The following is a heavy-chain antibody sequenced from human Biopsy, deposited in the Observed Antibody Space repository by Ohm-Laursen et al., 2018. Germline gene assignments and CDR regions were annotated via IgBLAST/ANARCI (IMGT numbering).Heavy chain of an antibody. CDR1: GYTFTSYE. V-gene: IGHV1-69*10. D-gene: IGHD1-26*01. CDR2: IIPIPNVA. CDR3: ARGEGSSWFDP. J-gene: IGHJ5*02. Sequence: SVKVSCKTSGYTFTSYEINWVRQAPGQGLEWMGGIIPIPNVATYAQKFQGRITITADESTSTAYMELSSLTSDDTAVYFCARGEGSSWFDPWGHGTLVTVSS.